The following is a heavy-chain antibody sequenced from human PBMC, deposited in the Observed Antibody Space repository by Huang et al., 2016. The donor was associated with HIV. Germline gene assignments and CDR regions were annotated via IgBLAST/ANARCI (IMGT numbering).Heavy chain of an antibody. D-gene: IGHD6-13*01. V-gene: IGHV3-30*02. CDR3: AKIPPLHANLATSGPGPVDY. CDR1: GFTFATYG. J-gene: IGHJ4*02. Sequence: QVQLVESGGGVVQPGGSPRLSCAASGFTFATYGMHWVRQAPGKGLEWVAFIRSDATDKYYADSVKGRFTASRDNSKNTLFLHMNSLRPEDTALYYCAKIPPLHANLATSGPGPVDYWGQGTLVTVSS. CDR2: IRSDATDK.